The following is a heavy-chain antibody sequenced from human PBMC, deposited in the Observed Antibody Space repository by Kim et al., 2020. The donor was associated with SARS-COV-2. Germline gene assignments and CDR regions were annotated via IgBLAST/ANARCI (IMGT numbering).Heavy chain of an antibody. V-gene: IGHV3-43*01. CDR1: GFTFDDYT. CDR2: ISWDGGST. D-gene: IGHD3-10*01. CDR3: VKDGGGFRTMGWFDP. J-gene: IGHJ5*02. Sequence: GGSLRLSCAASGFTFDDYTMHWVRQAPGKGLEWVSLISWDGGSTYYADSVKGRFTISRDNSKSSLYLQMNSLRTEDTALYYCVKDGGGFRTMGWFDPWGQGTLVTVSS.